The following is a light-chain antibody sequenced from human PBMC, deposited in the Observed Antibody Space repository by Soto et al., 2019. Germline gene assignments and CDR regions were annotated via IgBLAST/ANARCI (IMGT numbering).Light chain of an antibody. J-gene: IGKJ4*02. CDR3: QQYDSYPLK. CDR2: KTS. Sequence: DIQMSQSPATLSASVGNRVKITCRASQSLSSGLSWYKQKPGKAPNLLVSKTSGLESGVPSRFSGSVSGTEFTLTISSLQPDDFATYYWQQYDSYPLKFGGGTQLEIK. CDR1: QSLSSG. V-gene: IGKV1-5*03.